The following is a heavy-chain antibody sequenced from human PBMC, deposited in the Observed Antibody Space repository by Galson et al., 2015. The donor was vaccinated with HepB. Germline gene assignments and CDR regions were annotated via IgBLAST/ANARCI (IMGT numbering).Heavy chain of an antibody. CDR2: ISASGGST. V-gene: IGHV3-23*01. CDR3: ARLTNNYFDY. J-gene: IGHJ4*02. D-gene: IGHD2-2*01. CDR1: GFTFSSYV. Sequence: LRLSCAASGFTFSSYVMSWVRQAPGKGLEWVSSISASGGSTYNADSVKGRFTISRDNSKSTLYLQMNSLRAEDTALYYCARLTNNYFDYWGQGTLVTVSS.